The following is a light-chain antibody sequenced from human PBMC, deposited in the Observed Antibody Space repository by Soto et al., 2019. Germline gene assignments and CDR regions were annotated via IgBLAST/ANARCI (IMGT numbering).Light chain of an antibody. CDR1: QGIGVY. CDR3: QKYNSAPLT. J-gene: IGKJ4*01. CDR2: AAS. V-gene: IGKV1-27*01. Sequence: DVQMTQSPSSLSASLGDRVTITCRASQGIGVYLAWFQQRPGNVPKLLIYAASALQSGVPSRFSGSGSGTDFTLTISSLQPGDVATYYCQKYNSAPLTFGGGTKVEIK.